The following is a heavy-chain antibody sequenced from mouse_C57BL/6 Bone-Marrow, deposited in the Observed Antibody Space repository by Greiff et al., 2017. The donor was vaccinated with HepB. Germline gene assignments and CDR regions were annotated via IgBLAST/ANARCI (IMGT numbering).Heavy chain of an antibody. V-gene: IGHV1-42*01. CDR2: INPSTGGT. J-gene: IGHJ2*01. Sequence: VHVKQSGPELVKPGASVKISCKASGYSFTGYYMNWVKQSPEKSLEWIGEINPSTGGTTYNQKFKAKATLTVDKSSSTAYMQLKSLTSEDSAVYYCARFDGLYWGQGTTLTVSS. CDR1: GYSFTGYY. D-gene: IGHD2-3*01. CDR3: ARFDGLY.